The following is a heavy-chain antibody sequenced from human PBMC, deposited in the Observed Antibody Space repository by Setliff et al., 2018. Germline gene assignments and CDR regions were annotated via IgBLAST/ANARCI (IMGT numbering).Heavy chain of an antibody. Sequence: PSETLSLTCNVSGDFISSGGYTWNWIRQHPEMGLEWIGYIFYNGNTFYNPSLQSRVTISVDTSKNQLSLTLSSVTAADTAVYYCVREGYSEYFQDWGRGTLVTVSS. CDR1: GDFISSGGYT. CDR3: VREGYSEYFQD. J-gene: IGHJ1*01. D-gene: IGHD1-1*01. V-gene: IGHV4-31*03. CDR2: IFYNGNT.